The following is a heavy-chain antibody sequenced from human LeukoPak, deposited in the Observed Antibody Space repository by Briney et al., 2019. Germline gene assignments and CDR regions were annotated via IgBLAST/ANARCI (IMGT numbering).Heavy chain of an antibody. Sequence: PGGSLRLSCAASGFTFSSYAMHWVRQAPGKGLEWVAVISYDGSNKYYADSVKGRFTISRDNSKNTLYLQMNSLRAEDTAVYYCARDRISGSGWYVCDYLGQGTLVNVSS. J-gene: IGHJ4*02. CDR3: ARDRISGSGWYVCDY. D-gene: IGHD6-19*01. V-gene: IGHV3-30-3*01. CDR1: GFTFSSYA. CDR2: ISYDGSNK.